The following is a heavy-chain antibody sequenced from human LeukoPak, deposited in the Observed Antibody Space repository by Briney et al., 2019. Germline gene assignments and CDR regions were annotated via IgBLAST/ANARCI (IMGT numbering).Heavy chain of an antibody. CDR3: ARVGNCSSTSCYYYIDY. CDR2: INHSGST. CDR1: GGSFSGYY. D-gene: IGHD2-2*01. V-gene: IGHV4-34*01. J-gene: IGHJ4*02. Sequence: SETLSLTCAVYGGSFSGYYWSWIRQPPGKGLEWIGEINHSGSTNYNPSLKSRVTISVDTSKNQFSLKLSSVTAADTAVYYCARVGNCSSTSCYYYIDYWGQGTLVTVSS.